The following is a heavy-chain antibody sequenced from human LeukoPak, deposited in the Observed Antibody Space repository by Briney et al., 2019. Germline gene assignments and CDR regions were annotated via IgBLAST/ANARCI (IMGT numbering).Heavy chain of an antibody. CDR1: GGSFSGYY. V-gene: IGHV4-34*01. J-gene: IGHJ6*03. CDR2: INHSGST. Sequence: PSETLSLTCAVYGGSFSGYYWSWIRQPPGKGLEWIGEINHSGSTNYNPSLKSRVTISVDTSKSQFSLKLSSVTAADTAVYYCARGRVVVAFYYHYYMDVWRKGPTVTVSS. D-gene: IGHD2-15*01. CDR3: ARGRVVVAFYYHYYMDV.